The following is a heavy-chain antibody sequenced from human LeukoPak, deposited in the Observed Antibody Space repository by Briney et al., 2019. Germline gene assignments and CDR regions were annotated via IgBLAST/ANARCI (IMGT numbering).Heavy chain of an antibody. D-gene: IGHD3-22*01. J-gene: IGHJ4*02. CDR2: IKEDGSEK. V-gene: IGHV3-7*05. Sequence: GGSLRLSCAASGFTFSSFWMTWVRQAPGKGLEWVANIKEDGSEKYYVDSVKGRFTISRENAKNSLYLQMNSLRAEDTALYYCARDLRVVITGSFDSWGQGTLVTVSS. CDR3: ARDLRVVITGSFDS. CDR1: GFTFSSFW.